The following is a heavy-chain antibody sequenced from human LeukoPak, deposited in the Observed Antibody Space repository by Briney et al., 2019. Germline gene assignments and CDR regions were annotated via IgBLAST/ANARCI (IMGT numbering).Heavy chain of an antibody. CDR2: INHDGTIR. CDR3: ARDVFSLGDS. D-gene: IGHD2/OR15-2a*01. V-gene: IGHV3-74*01. CDR1: GFTFSRYG. J-gene: IGHJ4*02. Sequence: PGGSLRLSCATSGFTFSRYGMHWVRQSPGKGLMWVSHINHDGTIRNYADSVRGRFTISRDIATLYLQMNSLGAEDTAVYYCARDVFSLGDSWGQGTLVTVSS.